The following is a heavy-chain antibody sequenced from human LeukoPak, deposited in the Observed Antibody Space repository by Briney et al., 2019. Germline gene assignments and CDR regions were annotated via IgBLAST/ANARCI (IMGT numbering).Heavy chain of an antibody. Sequence: ASVKVSCKASGGTFSSYAISWVRQAPGQGLEWMGRIIPIFGTANYAQKFQGRVTITSDESTSTAHMELSSLRPEDTAVYYCAKEGTASKPSDLDYWGQGTLVTVSS. CDR3: AKEGTASKPSDLDY. CDR2: IIPIFGTA. V-gene: IGHV1-69*13. CDR1: GGTFSSYA. J-gene: IGHJ4*02. D-gene: IGHD1/OR15-1a*01.